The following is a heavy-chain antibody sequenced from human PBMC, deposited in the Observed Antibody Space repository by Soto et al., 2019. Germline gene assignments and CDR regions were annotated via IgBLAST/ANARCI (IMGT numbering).Heavy chain of an antibody. V-gene: IGHV4-59*12. J-gene: IGHJ3*02. Sequence: PSETLSLTCTVSGGYISSYYWSWIRQPPGKGLEWIGYIYYSGSTYYNPSLKSRVTISVDTSKNQFSLKLSSVTAADTAVYYCARLRRDGYNCAFDIWGQGTMVTVSS. CDR3: ARLRRDGYNCAFDI. CDR1: GGYISSYY. D-gene: IGHD5-12*01. CDR2: IYYSGST.